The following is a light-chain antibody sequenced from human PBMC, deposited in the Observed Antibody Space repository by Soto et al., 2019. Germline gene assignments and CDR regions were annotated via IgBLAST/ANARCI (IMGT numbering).Light chain of an antibody. Sequence: DIVMTQSPDSLAVPLGERATIKCKSSQSVLHTSDDQNYLAWYQQRPGQSPRLLIYWASTRAFGVPDRFSGGGSETDFTLTISALQAEDVAVYYCQQYYTTPLTFGPGTRVGIK. CDR3: QQYYTTPLT. J-gene: IGKJ3*01. CDR2: WAS. CDR1: QSVLHTSDDQNY. V-gene: IGKV4-1*01.